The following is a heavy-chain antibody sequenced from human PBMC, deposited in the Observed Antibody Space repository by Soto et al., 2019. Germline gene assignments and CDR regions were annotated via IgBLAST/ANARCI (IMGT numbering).Heavy chain of an antibody. Sequence: ASVKVSCKASGYTFTSYGITWVRQAPGQGLEWMGWISAHNGNTDYAQKLQGRFTISRDNSMNTLYLQMNTLRAEDTAIYYCAKVSSSWYAGFFDLWGQGTLVTVSS. V-gene: IGHV1-18*01. D-gene: IGHD6-13*01. J-gene: IGHJ4*02. CDR1: GYTFTSYG. CDR3: AKVSSSWYAGFFDL. CDR2: ISAHNGNT.